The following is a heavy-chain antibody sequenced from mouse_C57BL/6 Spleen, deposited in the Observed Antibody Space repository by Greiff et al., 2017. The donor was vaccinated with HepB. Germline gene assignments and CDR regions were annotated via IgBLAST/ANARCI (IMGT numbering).Heavy chain of an antibody. CDR1: GYTFTDYE. CDR2: IDPETCGT. V-gene: IGHV1-15*01. D-gene: IGHD1-1*01. Sequence: VQLQQSGAELVRPGASVTLSCKASGYTFTDYEMHWVKQTPVHGLEWIGAIDPETCGTAYNQKFKGKAILTADKSSSTAYMELRSLTSEDSAVYYCTGDYGSSLYYFDYWGQGTTLTVSS. CDR3: TGDYGSSLYYFDY. J-gene: IGHJ2*01.